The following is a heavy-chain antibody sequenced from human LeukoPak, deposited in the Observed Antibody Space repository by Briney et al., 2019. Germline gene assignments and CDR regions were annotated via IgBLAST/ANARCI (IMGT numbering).Heavy chain of an antibody. V-gene: IGHV1-2*02. CDR2: INPNSGGT. Sequence: ASVKVSCKASGYTFTGYYMHWVRRAPGQGLEWMGWINPNSGGTNYAQKFQGRVTMTRDTSISTAYMELSSLRSEDTAVYYCARGKTWIPDNWGQGTLVTVSS. J-gene: IGHJ4*02. CDR1: GYTFTGYY. D-gene: IGHD5-18*01. CDR3: ARGKTWIPDN.